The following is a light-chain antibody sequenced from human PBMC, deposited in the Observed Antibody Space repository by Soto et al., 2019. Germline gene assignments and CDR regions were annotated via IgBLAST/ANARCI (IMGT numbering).Light chain of an antibody. CDR2: GI. CDR3: QQYGSSGT. Sequence: DIVLTQSADSLAVSLGERATINCKSSQTVLYGSNNKRYLPWYQQKPGQPPNLLILLGIYPGIRGPWPIQWQRVWDTISTLQAEDVAVYYCQQYGSSGTFGQGTKVEIK. J-gene: IGKJ1*01. V-gene: IGKV4-1*01. CDR1: QTVLYGSNNKRY.